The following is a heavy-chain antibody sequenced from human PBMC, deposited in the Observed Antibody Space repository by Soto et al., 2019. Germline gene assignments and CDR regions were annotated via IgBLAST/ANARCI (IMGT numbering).Heavy chain of an antibody. CDR3: AFGSGSYYNMPTVPDYYYGMDV. V-gene: IGHV1-18*01. D-gene: IGHD3-10*01. J-gene: IGHJ6*02. CDR2: ISAYNGNT. CDR1: GYTFTSYG. Sequence: ASVKVSCKASGYTFTSYGISWVRQAPGQGLEWMGWISAYNGNTNYAQKLQGRVTMTTDTSTSTAYMELRSLRSDDTAVYYCAFGSGSYYNMPTVPDYYYGMDVWGQGTTVTVSS.